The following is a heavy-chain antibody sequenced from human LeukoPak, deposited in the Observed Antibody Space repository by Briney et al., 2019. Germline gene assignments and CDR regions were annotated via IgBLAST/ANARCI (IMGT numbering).Heavy chain of an antibody. D-gene: IGHD6-19*01. Sequence: PSGTLSLTCAVSGGSISNDNWWSWVRQPPGKGLEWIGEIYHSGSTNYNPSLKSRATISIDKSKNQFSLKVRSVTAADTAVYYCARAPSPYSSGWYDWGQGTLVTVSS. V-gene: IGHV4-4*02. CDR2: IYHSGST. CDR3: ARAPSPYSSGWYD. CDR1: GGSISNDNW. J-gene: IGHJ4*02.